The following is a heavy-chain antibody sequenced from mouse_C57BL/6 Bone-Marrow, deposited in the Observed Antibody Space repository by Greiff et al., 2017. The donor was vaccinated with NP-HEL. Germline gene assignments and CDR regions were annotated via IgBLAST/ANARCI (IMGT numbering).Heavy chain of an antibody. Sequence: QVQLQQSGAELVRPGASVTLSCKASGYTFTDYEMHWVKQTPVHGLEWIGAIDPETGGTAYNQKFKGKAILTADKSSGTAYMELRSLTSEDSAVYYCTRRGGNSYDWFAYWGQGTLVTVSA. D-gene: IGHD1-1*01. V-gene: IGHV1-15*01. CDR3: TRRGGNSYDWFAY. CDR1: GYTFTDYE. CDR2: IDPETGGT. J-gene: IGHJ3*01.